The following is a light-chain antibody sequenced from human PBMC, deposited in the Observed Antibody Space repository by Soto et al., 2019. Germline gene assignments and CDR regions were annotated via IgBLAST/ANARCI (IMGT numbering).Light chain of an antibody. J-gene: IGKJ1*01. CDR2: GAS. CDR3: QQYNNWPPVT. Sequence: THSPGSLSLSPWESSTLSYRSSQSVDSTYIAWYQQKPGQAPRLLIYGASTRATGIPARFSGSGSGTEFTLTISSLQSEDFAVYYCQQYNNWPPVTFGQGTKVDNK. V-gene: IGKV3-15*01. CDR1: QSVDST.